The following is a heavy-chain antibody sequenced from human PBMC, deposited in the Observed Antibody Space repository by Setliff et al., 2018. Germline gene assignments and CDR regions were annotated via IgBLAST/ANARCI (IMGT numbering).Heavy chain of an antibody. CDR3: ARDSREYYFDY. D-gene: IGHD3-22*01. CDR1: GFSFGISGMR. V-gene: IGHV2-70*04. Sequence: GSGPTLVNPTQTLTLTCTYSGFSFGISGMRLSWIRQAPGKALEWLARVDWDDDEFYSTSLATRLTISKDTFKNQVILTMTNMDPADTATYFCARDSREYYFDYWGQGILVTVSS. CDR2: VDWDDDE. J-gene: IGHJ4*02.